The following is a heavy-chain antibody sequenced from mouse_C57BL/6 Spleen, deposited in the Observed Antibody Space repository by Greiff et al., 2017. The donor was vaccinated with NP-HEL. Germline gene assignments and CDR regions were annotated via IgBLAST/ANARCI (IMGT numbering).Heavy chain of an antibody. CDR1: GFNIKDDY. Sequence: EVQLQQSGAELVRPGASVKLSCTASGFNIKDDYMHWVKQRPEQGLEWIGWIDPENGDTEYASKFQGKATITADTSSNTAYLQLSSLPSEDTAVYYCATCGIGQFAYWGQGTLVTVSA. D-gene: IGHD2-14*01. CDR3: ATCGIGQFAY. J-gene: IGHJ3*01. V-gene: IGHV14-4*01. CDR2: IDPENGDT.